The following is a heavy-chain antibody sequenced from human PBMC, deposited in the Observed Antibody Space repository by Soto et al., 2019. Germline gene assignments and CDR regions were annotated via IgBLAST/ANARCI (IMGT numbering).Heavy chain of an antibody. CDR2: ISSNGSTK. V-gene: IGHV3-11*04. CDR1: GFTFSDYY. Sequence: PGGSLRLSCAASGFTFSDYYMSWIRQAPGKGLEWVSYISSNGSTKYYADSVKGRFTISRDNSKNTLYLQMNSLRAEDTAVYYCAREGATDVDYWGQGTLVTVSS. CDR3: AREGATDVDY. J-gene: IGHJ4*02. D-gene: IGHD1-26*01.